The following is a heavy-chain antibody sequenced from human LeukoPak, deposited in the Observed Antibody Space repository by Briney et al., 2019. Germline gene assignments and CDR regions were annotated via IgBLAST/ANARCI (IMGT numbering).Heavy chain of an antibody. J-gene: IGHJ4*02. CDR2: IYHSGST. CDR1: GYSISSGYY. V-gene: IGHV4-38-2*02. D-gene: IGHD1-26*01. CDR3: ARAAIVGATGIDY. Sequence: PSETLSLTCTVSGYSISSGYYWGWSRPPPGKGREGIGSIYHSGSTYYNPSLKSRVTISVDTSKNQFSLKLSSVTAADTAVYYCARAAIVGATGIDYWGQGTLVTVSS.